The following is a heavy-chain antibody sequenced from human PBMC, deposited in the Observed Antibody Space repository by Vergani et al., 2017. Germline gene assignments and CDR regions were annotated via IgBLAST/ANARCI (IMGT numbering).Heavy chain of an antibody. V-gene: IGHV3-23*01. J-gene: IGHJ6*02. CDR1: GFTFSSYA. CDR3: AKARDPKYKGGNCYSYYYGLDL. CDR2: ISCSGGNT. Sequence: EVQLLESGGNLIQPGGSLRLSCGASGFTFSSYAMTWVRLAPGKGLQWVSAISCSGGNTFYTDSVKGRFTISRDNSKDTLYLQMNSLRVEDTAIYYCAKARDPKYKGGNCYSYYYGLDLWGQGTTVTVSS. D-gene: IGHD2-21*01.